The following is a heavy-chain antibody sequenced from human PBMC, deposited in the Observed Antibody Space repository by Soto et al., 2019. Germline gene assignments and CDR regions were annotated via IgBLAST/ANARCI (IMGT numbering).Heavy chain of an antibody. CDR1: GFTFSSYG. V-gene: IGHV3-33*01. J-gene: IGHJ6*02. D-gene: IGHD6-19*01. Sequence: GGSLRLSCAASGFTFSSYGMHWVRQAPGKGLEWVAVIWYDGSNKYYADSVKGRFTISRDNSKNTLYLQMNSLRAEDTAVYYCARRGAVAGPDYYYYYGMDVWGQGTTVTVSS. CDR2: IWYDGSNK. CDR3: ARRGAVAGPDYYYYYGMDV.